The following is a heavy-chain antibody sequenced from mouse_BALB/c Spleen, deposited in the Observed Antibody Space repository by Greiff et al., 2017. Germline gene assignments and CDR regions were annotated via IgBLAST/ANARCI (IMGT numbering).Heavy chain of an antibody. Sequence: EVMLVESGGGLVKPGGSLKLSCAASGFTFSSYAMSWVRQTPEKRLEWVASISSGGSTYYPDSVKGRFTISRDNARNILYLQMSSLRSEDTAMYYCARGDGDYGRIFAYWGQGTLVTVSA. CDR3: ARGDGDYGRIFAY. CDR2: ISSGGST. D-gene: IGHD2-4*01. CDR1: GFTFSSYA. J-gene: IGHJ3*01. V-gene: IGHV5-6-5*01.